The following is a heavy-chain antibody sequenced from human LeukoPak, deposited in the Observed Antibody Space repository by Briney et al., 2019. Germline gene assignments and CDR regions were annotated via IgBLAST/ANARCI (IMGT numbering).Heavy chain of an antibody. CDR1: GGSISSYY. CDR3: ARDSPPRIAAAGTDWYFDL. D-gene: IGHD6-13*01. CDR2: IYTSGST. V-gene: IGHV4-4*07. J-gene: IGHJ2*01. Sequence: SETLSLTCTASGGSISSYYWSWIRQPAGKGLEWIGRIYTSGSTNYNPSLKSRVTMSVDTSKNQFSLKLSSVTAADTAVYYCARDSPPRIAAAGTDWYFDLWGRGTLVTVSS.